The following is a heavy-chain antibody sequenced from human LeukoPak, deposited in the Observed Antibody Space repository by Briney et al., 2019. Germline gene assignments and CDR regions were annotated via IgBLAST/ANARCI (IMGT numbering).Heavy chain of an antibody. J-gene: IGHJ6*03. CDR1: GFTFGDYA. CDR3: TRAFSSNYYDSSGYLHYYYYYMDV. D-gene: IGHD3-22*01. CDR2: IRSKAYGGTT. V-gene: IGHV3-49*03. Sequence: GGSLRLSCTASGFTFGDYAMSWFRQAPRKGLEWVGFIRSKAYGGTTEYAASVKGRFTISRDDSKSIAYLQMNSLKTEDTAVYYCTRAFSSNYYDSSGYLHYYYYYMDVWGKGTTVTVSS.